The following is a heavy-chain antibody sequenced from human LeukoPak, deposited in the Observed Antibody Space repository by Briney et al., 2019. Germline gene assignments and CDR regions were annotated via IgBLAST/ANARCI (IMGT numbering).Heavy chain of an antibody. Sequence: GGSLRLSCAASGFTFSSYEMHWVRQAPGKGLEWVSYISSSGSTIYYADSVKGRFTISRDNAKNSLSLQMNSLRAEDTAVYYCARDSSSWYFDYWGQGNLVTVSS. CDR1: GFTFSSYE. V-gene: IGHV3-48*03. J-gene: IGHJ4*02. D-gene: IGHD6-13*01. CDR2: ISSSGSTI. CDR3: ARDSSSWYFDY.